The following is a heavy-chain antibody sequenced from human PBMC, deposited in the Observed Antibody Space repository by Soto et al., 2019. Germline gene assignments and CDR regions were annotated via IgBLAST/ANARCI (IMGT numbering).Heavy chain of an antibody. J-gene: IGHJ4*02. Sequence: ASVKVSCKASGYIFTAYSMHWVRQAPGQGLEWLGWINPNSGDTIYAQKFQDRVTMTCDTSVSTAYLELSSLSSDDTALYYCAREASALVSLDYWGQGTLVTVSS. V-gene: IGHV1-2*02. CDR1: GYIFTAYS. CDR2: INPNSGDT. D-gene: IGHD6-13*01. CDR3: AREASALVSLDY.